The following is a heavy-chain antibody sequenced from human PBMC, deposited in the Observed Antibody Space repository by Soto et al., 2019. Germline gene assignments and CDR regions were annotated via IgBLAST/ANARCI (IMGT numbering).Heavy chain of an antibody. Sequence: SETLSLTCTVSGGSISSYYWSWIRQPPGKGLEWFGYIYYSGSTNYNPSLKSRVTITVDTSKNQFSLKRSSVTAADTAVYYCARDTLYYDILTGYPSPHGMDVWGQGTTVTVSS. CDR2: IYYSGST. CDR1: GGSISSYY. CDR3: ARDTLYYDILTGYPSPHGMDV. V-gene: IGHV4-59*01. J-gene: IGHJ6*02. D-gene: IGHD3-9*01.